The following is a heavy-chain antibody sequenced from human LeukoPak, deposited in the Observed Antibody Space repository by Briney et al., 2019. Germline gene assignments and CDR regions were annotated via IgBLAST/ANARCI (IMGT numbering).Heavy chain of an antibody. J-gene: IGHJ4*02. CDR1: GGSISSSSYY. CDR2: IYYSGST. V-gene: IGHV4-39*07. CDR3: AGIAARPDYFDY. Sequence: SETLSLTCTVSGGSISSSSYYWGWIRQPPEKGLEWIGSIYYSGSTYYNPSLKSRVTISVDTSKNQFSLRLSSVTAADTAVYYCAGIAARPDYFDYWGQGTLVTVSS. D-gene: IGHD6-6*01.